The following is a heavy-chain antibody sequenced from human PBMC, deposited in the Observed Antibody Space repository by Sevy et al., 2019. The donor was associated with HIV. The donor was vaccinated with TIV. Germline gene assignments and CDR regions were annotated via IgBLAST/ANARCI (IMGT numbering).Heavy chain of an antibody. D-gene: IGHD2-15*01. CDR2: ISWNSEAV. CDR3: VRAQGYCXTNTCYGGSXNAFDV. J-gene: IGHJ3*01. CDR1: AFTFSDYA. Sequence: GGSLRLSCAAXAFTFSDYAMHWVRQVPGKGLEWVSGISWNSEAVGYADSVKGRFTISRDNAHHSLYLQLNSLRVEDTAXYYCVRAQGYCXTNTCYGGSXNAFDVWGRGTMVTVSS. V-gene: IGHV3-9*01.